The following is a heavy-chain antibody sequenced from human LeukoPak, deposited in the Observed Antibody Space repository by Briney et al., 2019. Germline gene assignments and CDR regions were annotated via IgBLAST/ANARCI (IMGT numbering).Heavy chain of an antibody. J-gene: IGHJ4*02. CDR1: GGSISSGSYY. V-gene: IGHV4-61*02. CDR2: IYTSGST. Sequence: SETLSLTCTVSGGSISSGSYYWSWIRQPAGKGLEWIGRIYTSGSTNYNPSLKSRVTISVDTSKNQFSLKLSSVTAADTAVYYCAREGARELLAVRLDYWGQGTLVTVSS. D-gene: IGHD1-26*01. CDR3: AREGARELLAVRLDY.